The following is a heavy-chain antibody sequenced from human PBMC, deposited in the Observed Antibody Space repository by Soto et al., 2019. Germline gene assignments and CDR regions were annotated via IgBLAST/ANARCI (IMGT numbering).Heavy chain of an antibody. CDR2: INTYNGHT. Sequence: ASVKVSCKASGGIFSSYGIGWARQAPGQGLEWMGWINTYNGHTYYAQNLQGRVTLTTDTSTSTAYMELRSLRSNDTAIYYCAMVDVYVTPSPQDVWGQGTTVTVSS. CDR1: GGIFSSYG. CDR3: AMVDVYVTPSPQDV. V-gene: IGHV1-18*01. J-gene: IGHJ6*02. D-gene: IGHD3-16*01.